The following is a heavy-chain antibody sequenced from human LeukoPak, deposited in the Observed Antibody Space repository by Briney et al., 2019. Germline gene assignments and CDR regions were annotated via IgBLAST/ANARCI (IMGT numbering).Heavy chain of an antibody. V-gene: IGHV3-30*03. D-gene: IGHD6-13*01. J-gene: IGHJ6*03. CDR1: GFTFSNFG. Sequence: GGSLRLSCAASGFTFSNFGMHWVRHAPGKGLEWVAVISYDGSNKYYADSVKGRFTISRDNAKNSLYLQMNSLRAEDTALYHCARAAAGYYYYYMDVRGKGTTVTVSS. CDR3: ARAAAGYYYYYMDV. CDR2: ISYDGSNK.